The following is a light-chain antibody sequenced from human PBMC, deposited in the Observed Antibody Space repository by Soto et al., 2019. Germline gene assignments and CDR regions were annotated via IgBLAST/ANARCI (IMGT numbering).Light chain of an antibody. CDR2: GAS. Sequence: EILMTQSPATLSVSPGERATLSCRASQSVSSSYLAWYQQKPGQAPRLLIYGASSRATGIPDRFSGSGSGTDFTLTISRPEPEDFAVYYCQQYGSSPTFGQGTKVDIK. CDR1: QSVSSSY. V-gene: IGKV3-20*01. J-gene: IGKJ1*01. CDR3: QQYGSSPT.